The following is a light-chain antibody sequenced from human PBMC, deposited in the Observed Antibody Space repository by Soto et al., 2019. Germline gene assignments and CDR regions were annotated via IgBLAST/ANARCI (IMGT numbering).Light chain of an antibody. CDR3: QQNYSTPIT. CDR2: WAS. J-gene: IGKJ4*01. V-gene: IGKV4-1*01. CDR1: QSVLYSSNNKNY. Sequence: DMAMTRSPDSLAVPLGERASINCKSSQSVLYSSNNKNYFAWYQKKPGKPPKLRIYWASTRESGVHDRFSGSGSGRDFPCTISSLQGDDVLIYYCQQNYSTPITFGGGKNLEIK.